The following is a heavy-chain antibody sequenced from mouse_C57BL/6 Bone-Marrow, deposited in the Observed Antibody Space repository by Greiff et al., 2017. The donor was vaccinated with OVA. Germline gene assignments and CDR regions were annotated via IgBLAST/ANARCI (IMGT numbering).Heavy chain of an antibody. Sequence: EVKVEESGAELVKPGASVKLSCTASGFNIKDYYMHWVKQRTEQGLEWIGRIDPEDGETKYAPKFQGKATITADTSSNTAYLQLSSLTSENTAVYYCALITTVVATRDYWGQGTTLTVSS. CDR2: IDPEDGET. J-gene: IGHJ2*01. CDR1: GFNIKDYY. D-gene: IGHD1-1*01. CDR3: ALITTVVATRDY. V-gene: IGHV14-2*01.